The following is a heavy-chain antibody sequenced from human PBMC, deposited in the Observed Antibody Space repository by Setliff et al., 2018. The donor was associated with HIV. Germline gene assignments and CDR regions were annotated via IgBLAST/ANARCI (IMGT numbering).Heavy chain of an antibody. CDR3: ATDPGITAAGTEYFDS. CDR2: IYGSGTT. D-gene: IGHD6-13*01. Sequence: SETLSLTCSVAGASMTSHYLTWIRQPRGMGLEWIGNIYGSGTTKYNPSLRSRVTISVDKSKNQLSLSLDSVTAADTAVYYCATDPGITAAGTEYFDSWGQGILVTVSS. J-gene: IGHJ4*02. V-gene: IGHV4-59*11. CDR1: GASMTSHY.